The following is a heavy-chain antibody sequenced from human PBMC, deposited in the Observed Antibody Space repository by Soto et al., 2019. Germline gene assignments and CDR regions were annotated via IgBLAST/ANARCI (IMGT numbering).Heavy chain of an antibody. Sequence: QVQLVESGGGLVKPGGTLRLSCTGSGFTFSDYYMTWIRQAPGKVLEWVSYISYGSSYTKYADSVKGRFTISRDNAKNSLFLQMNNLRTEDTAIYYCARDPNNSSSWWLDPWGRGALVTVSS. V-gene: IGHV3-11*06. D-gene: IGHD3-22*01. CDR3: ARDPNNSSSWWLDP. CDR2: ISYGSSYT. J-gene: IGHJ5*02. CDR1: GFTFSDYY.